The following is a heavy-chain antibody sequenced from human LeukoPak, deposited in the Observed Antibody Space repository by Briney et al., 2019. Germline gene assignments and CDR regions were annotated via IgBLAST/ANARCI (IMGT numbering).Heavy chain of an antibody. CDR1: GGSISSSSYY. J-gene: IGHJ6*03. CDR2: IYYSGST. V-gene: IGHV4-39*01. CDR3: ARRPLFGGNLLYYYYYYMDV. D-gene: IGHD4-23*01. Sequence: SETLSLTCTVSGGSISSSSYYWGWIRQPPGKGLEWIGSIYYSGSTYYNPSLKSRVTISVDTSKNQFSLKLSSVTAADTAVYYCARRPLFGGNLLYYYYYYMDVWGKGTTVTVSS.